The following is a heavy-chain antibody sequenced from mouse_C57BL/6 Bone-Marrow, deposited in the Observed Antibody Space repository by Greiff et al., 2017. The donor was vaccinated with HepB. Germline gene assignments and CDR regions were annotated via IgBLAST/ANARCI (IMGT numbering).Heavy chain of an antibody. J-gene: IGHJ3*01. Sequence: QVQLQQPGAELVRPGSSVKLSCKASGYTFTSYWMHWVKQRPIQGLEWIGNIDPSDSDTHYNQKFKDKATLTVDKSSSTAYMQLSSLTSEDSAVYYCSRGAYWGRGTRVTVSA. CDR1: GYTFTSYW. CDR2: IDPSDSDT. V-gene: IGHV1-52*01. CDR3: SRGAY.